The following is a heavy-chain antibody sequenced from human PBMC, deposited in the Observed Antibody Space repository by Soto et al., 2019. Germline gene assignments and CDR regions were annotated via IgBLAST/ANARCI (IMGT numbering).Heavy chain of an antibody. CDR2: IYHSGST. CDR1: VYSISSGYY. V-gene: IGHV4-38-2*02. J-gene: IGHJ4*01. Sequence: PSEALSLICAVSVYSISSGYYWGWIRQPPGKGLEWIGSIYHSGSTYYNPSLKSRVTISVDTSKNQFSLKLSSVTAADTAVYYCAREYPGYSSSWYYFDYCGHGTLVTVSS. D-gene: IGHD6-13*01. CDR3: AREYPGYSSSWYYFDY.